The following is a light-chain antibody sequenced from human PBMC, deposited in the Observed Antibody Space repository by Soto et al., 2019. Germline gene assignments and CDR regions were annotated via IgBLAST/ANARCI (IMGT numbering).Light chain of an antibody. CDR1: QSVSSCY. CDR3: QQYGSSPLLT. CDR2: GAS. V-gene: IGKV3-20*01. J-gene: IGKJ4*01. Sequence: EIVLTQAPGTLSLSPGERATLSCRASQSVSSCYLAWYQQKPGQAPRLLIYGASSRATGIPDRFSGSGSGTDFPRTISRLEPEYCAVYYCQQYGSSPLLTFGGGNKVEIK.